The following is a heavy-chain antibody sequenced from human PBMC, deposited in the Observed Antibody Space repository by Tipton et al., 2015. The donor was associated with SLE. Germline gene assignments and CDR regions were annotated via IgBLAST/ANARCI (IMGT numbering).Heavy chain of an antibody. D-gene: IGHD3-16*01. V-gene: IGHV3-23*03. Sequence: GSLRLSCAASGFSFRNSAMSWVRQVPGKGLEWASIIYSGGTVTYYGDSVKGRCAISRDDSKNTLSLQLSGLRAEDTAIYYCAKFSVAYHSFDYWGQGTLVTVSS. CDR1: GFSFRNSA. CDR3: AKFSVAYHSFDY. CDR2: IYSGGTVT. J-gene: IGHJ4*02.